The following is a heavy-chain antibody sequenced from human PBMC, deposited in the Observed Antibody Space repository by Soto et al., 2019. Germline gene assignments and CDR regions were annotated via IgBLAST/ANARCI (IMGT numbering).Heavy chain of an antibody. D-gene: IGHD5-18*01. Sequence: QVQLVQSGAEVKKPGASVKVSCKASGYTFTSYYMHWVRQAPGQGLEWMGIINPSGGSTTYAQKFQGRVTMTRDTATSTGYRERSSLRSEDTAVYYCARVGGYSYGGVDYWGQGTRVTVSS. CDR3: ARVGGYSYGGVDY. CDR1: GYTFTSYY. V-gene: IGHV1-46*01. CDR2: INPSGGST. J-gene: IGHJ4*02.